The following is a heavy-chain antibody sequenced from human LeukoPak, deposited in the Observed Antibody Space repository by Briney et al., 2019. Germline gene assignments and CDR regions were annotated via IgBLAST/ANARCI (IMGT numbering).Heavy chain of an antibody. Sequence: PSETLSLTCTVSGGSISSHGYYWGWIRQTPGKGLEWIGSIYYSGNTYFNPSLKSRVTMTIDTSKNQFSLSLTSVTAADTAVYYCGRHLTISQLNCFDPWGQGTQVTVSS. CDR3: GRHLTISQLNCFDP. V-gene: IGHV4-39*01. J-gene: IGHJ5*02. CDR2: IYYSGNT. D-gene: IGHD1-1*01. CDR1: GGSISSHGYY.